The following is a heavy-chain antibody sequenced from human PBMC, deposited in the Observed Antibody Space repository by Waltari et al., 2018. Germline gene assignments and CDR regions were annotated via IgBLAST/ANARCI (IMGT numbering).Heavy chain of an antibody. CDR3: ATPYDSSGSTDAFDI. D-gene: IGHD3-22*01. J-gene: IGHJ3*02. V-gene: IGHV1-24*01. Sequence: QVQLVQSGAEVKKPGASVKVSCKVSGYTLTELSMHWVRQAPGKGLEWMGVFDPEDGETSYEQKFQGRVTMTEDTSTDTAYMELSSLRSEDTAVYYCATPYDSSGSTDAFDIWGQGTMVTVSS. CDR2: FDPEDGET. CDR1: GYTLTELS.